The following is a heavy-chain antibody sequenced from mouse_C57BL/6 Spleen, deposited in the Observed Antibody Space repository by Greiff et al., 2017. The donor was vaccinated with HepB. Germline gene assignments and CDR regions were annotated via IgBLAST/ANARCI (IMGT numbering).Heavy chain of an antibody. J-gene: IGHJ2*01. CDR1: GYTFTDYN. D-gene: IGHD1-1*01. V-gene: IGHV1-18*01. CDR2: INPNNGGT. CDR3: ARRGTTVVAPDY. Sequence: EVQLQQSGPELVKPGALVKIPCKASGYTFTDYNMDWVKQSHGKSLEWIGDINPNNGGTIYNQKFKGKATLTVDKSSSTAYMELRSLTSEDTAVYYCARRGTTVVAPDYWGQGTTLTVSS.